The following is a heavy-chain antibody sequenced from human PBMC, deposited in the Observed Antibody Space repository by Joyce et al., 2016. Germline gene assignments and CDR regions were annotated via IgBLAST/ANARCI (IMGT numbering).Heavy chain of an antibody. D-gene: IGHD5-24*01. V-gene: IGHV3-7*01. CDR2: IKEDGSAQ. CDR1: GFTVSRYW. Sequence: EVQLVQSGGGLVQPGGSLRLSCAASGFTVSRYWMSWVRQAPGKGLEWVANIKEDGSAQYYVDSVRGRFTISRDNAKNSLYLQLSSLSAEDSAVYYCARDAAGYNIWGQGTLVIVSS. CDR3: ARDAAGYNI. J-gene: IGHJ4*02.